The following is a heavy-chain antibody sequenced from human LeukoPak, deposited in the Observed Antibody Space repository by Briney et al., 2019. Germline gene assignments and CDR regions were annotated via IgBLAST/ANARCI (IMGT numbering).Heavy chain of an antibody. CDR3: ASYLGYYFDY. J-gene: IGHJ4*02. Sequence: KASETLSLTCSVSGGSISSYYWSWIRQPPGKGLEWIGYIYYSGSTNYNPSLKSRVTISVDTSKNQFSLKLSSVTAADTAVYYCASYLGYYFDYWGQGTLVTVSS. V-gene: IGHV4-59*01. D-gene: IGHD2/OR15-2a*01. CDR1: GGSISSYY. CDR2: IYYSGST.